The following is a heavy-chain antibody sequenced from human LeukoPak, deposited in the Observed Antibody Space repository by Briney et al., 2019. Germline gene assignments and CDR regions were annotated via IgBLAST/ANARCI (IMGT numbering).Heavy chain of an antibody. CDR1: GDSTNTYF. CDR3: ASKSTDHGELRFDY. D-gene: IGHD4-17*01. J-gene: IGHJ4*02. CDR2: IYYTGTT. Sequence: PSETLSLTCTISGDSTNTYFWSWIRQPPGKGLEWIGYIYYTGTTNYNPSLKSRVTISVGTSKNQFSLKVSSVTAADTGVYYCASKSTDHGELRFDYWGQGTLVTVSS. V-gene: IGHV4-59*01.